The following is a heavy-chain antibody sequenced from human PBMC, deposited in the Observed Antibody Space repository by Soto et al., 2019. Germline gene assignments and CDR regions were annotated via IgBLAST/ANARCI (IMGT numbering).Heavy chain of an antibody. CDR2: INSDGSST. CDR1: GFTFSSYW. Sequence: GGSLRLSCAASGFTFSSYWMHWVRQAPGKGLVWVSRINSDGSSTSYADSVKGRFTISRDNARNTLYLQMNSLRAEDTAVYYCARDRGFSPKYDYWGQGTLVTVSS. V-gene: IGHV3-74*01. J-gene: IGHJ4*02. D-gene: IGHD3-3*01. CDR3: ARDRGFSPKYDY.